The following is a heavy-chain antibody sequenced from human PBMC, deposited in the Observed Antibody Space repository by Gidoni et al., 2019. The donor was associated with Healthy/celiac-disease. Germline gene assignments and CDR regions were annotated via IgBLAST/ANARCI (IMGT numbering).Heavy chain of an antibody. CDR2: IRYNGADE. V-gene: IGHV3-30*02. D-gene: IGHD3-16*01. J-gene: IGHJ4*02. CDR1: GFIFSNFG. CDR3: AKDGGFDGDTDLFFDY. Sequence: QIQLVESGGGVVHPGGSLRLSCAASGFIFSNFGMHWVRQSPDRGLQWVAFIRYNGADEYYADSVKGRVTVSRDNSKNILSLELNSLRPEDSGVYYCAKDGGFDGDTDLFFDYWGQGALVTVSA.